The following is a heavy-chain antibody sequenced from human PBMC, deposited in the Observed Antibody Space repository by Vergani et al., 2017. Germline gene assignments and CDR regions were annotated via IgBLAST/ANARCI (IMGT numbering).Heavy chain of an antibody. CDR3: ARLLGERYGSGSYPPRIDY. V-gene: IGHV4-38-2*01. CDR1: GYSISSGYY. CDR2: IYHSGNT. D-gene: IGHD3-10*01. J-gene: IGHJ4*02. Sequence: QVQLQESGPGLVKPSETLSLTCAVSGYSISSGYYWGWLRQPPGKGLEWIGSIYHSGNTYYNPSLKSRVTISVYTSKNQFSLKLSSVTAADTAVYYCARLLGERYGSGSYPPRIDYWSQGTLVTVSS.